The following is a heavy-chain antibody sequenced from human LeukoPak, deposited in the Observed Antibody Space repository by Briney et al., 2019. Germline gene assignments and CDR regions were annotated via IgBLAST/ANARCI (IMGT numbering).Heavy chain of an antibody. CDR1: GGSISSYY. D-gene: IGHD2-2*01. CDR2: IYTSGST. V-gene: IGHV4-4*07. Sequence: SETLSLTCTVSGGSISSYYWSWIRQPAGKGLEWIGRIYTSGSTNYNPSLKSRVTMSVDTSKNQFSLKLSSVTAADTAVYYCARNKIGYCSSTSCPFDYWGQGTLVTVSS. J-gene: IGHJ4*02. CDR3: ARNKIGYCSSTSCPFDY.